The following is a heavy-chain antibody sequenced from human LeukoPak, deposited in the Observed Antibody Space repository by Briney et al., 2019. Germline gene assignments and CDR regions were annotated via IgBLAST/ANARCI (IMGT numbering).Heavy chain of an antibody. J-gene: IGHJ5*02. Sequence: GGSLRLSCAASGFTVSSNYMSWVRQAPGKGLEWVSVIYSGGSTYYADSVKGRFTISRDNSKNTLYLQMNSLRAEDTAVYYCARAGEDYYDSSGYSNWFDPWGQGTLVTVSS. D-gene: IGHD3-22*01. CDR3: ARAGEDYYDSSGYSNWFDP. CDR2: IYSGGST. V-gene: IGHV3-53*01. CDR1: GFTVSSNY.